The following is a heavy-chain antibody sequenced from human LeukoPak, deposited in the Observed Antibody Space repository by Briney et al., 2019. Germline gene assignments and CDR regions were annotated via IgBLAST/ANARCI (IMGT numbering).Heavy chain of an antibody. J-gene: IGHJ6*03. D-gene: IGHD3-22*01. CDR2: ISGSGGST. V-gene: IGHV3-23*01. CDR3: AKVSITMIVPYYYMDV. Sequence: GGSLRLSCAASGFTFSSYGMSWVRQAPGKGLEWVSAISGSGGSTYYADSVKGRFTISRDNSKNTLYLQMNSLRAEDTAVYYCAKVSITMIVPYYYMDVWGKGTTVTISS. CDR1: GFTFSSYG.